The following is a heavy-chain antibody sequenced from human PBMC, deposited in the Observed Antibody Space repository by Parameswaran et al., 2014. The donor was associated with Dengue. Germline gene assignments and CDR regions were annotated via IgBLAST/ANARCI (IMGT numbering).Heavy chain of an antibody. Sequence: RWIRQPPGKGLEWVANIKQDGSEKYYVDSVKGRFTISRDNAKNSLYLQMNSLRAEDTAVYYCARALFDYWGQGTLVTVSS. CDR3: ARALFDY. J-gene: IGHJ4*02. V-gene: IGHV3-7*01. CDR2: IKQDGSEK.